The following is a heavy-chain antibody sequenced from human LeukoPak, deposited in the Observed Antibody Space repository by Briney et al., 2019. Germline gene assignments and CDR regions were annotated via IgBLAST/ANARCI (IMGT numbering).Heavy chain of an antibody. D-gene: IGHD5-18*01. CDR3: AKDKGTAMVTGAFDY. J-gene: IGHJ4*02. CDR1: GFPFSSYA. Sequence: GGSLRLSCAASGFPFSSYAMTWVRQAPGKGLEWVSGISWNSGSIGYADSVKGRFTISRDNAKNSLYLQMNSLRAEDTALYYCAKDKGTAMVTGAFDYWGQGTLVTVSS. CDR2: ISWNSGSI. V-gene: IGHV3-9*01.